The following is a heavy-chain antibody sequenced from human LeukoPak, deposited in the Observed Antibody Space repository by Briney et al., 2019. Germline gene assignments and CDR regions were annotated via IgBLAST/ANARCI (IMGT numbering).Heavy chain of an antibody. V-gene: IGHV3-23*01. CDR1: GFTFSTSA. Sequence: GGSLRLSCAASGFTFSTSAMTWVRQAPGKGLEWVSGISGSGVTDYADSVKGRFTISRDNSKNTLYLQMNSLRAEDTAVYYCAKARGLGIVGAHFDYWGQGTLVTVSS. CDR3: AKARGLGIVGAHFDY. J-gene: IGHJ4*02. D-gene: IGHD1-26*01. CDR2: ISGSGVT.